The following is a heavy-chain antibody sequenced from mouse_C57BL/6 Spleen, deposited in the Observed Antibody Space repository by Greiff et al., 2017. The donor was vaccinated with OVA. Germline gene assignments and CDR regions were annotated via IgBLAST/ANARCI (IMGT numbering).Heavy chain of an antibody. CDR1: GYTFTSYW. Sequence: VQLQQPGAELVKPGASVKLSCKASGYTFTSYWMHWVKQRPGQGLEWIGMIHPNSGSTNYNEKFKSKATLTVDKSSSTAYMQLSSLTSEDSAVYYCASQTGTLAWFAYWGQGTLVTVSA. J-gene: IGHJ3*01. CDR3: ASQTGTLAWFAY. V-gene: IGHV1-64*01. D-gene: IGHD4-1*01. CDR2: IHPNSGST.